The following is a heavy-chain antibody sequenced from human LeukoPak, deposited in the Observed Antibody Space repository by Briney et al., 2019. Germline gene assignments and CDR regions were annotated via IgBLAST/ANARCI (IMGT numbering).Heavy chain of an antibody. D-gene: IGHD3-10*01. CDR1: GGSISSGDYY. Sequence: SETLSLTCTVSGGSISSGDYYWSWIRQPPGKGLEWIGYIYYSGSTYYSPSLKSRVTISVDTSKNQFSLKLSSVTAADTAVYYCARQGRRYGSGSYYRTWGQGTLVTVSS. J-gene: IGHJ5*02. V-gene: IGHV4-30-4*01. CDR2: IYYSGST. CDR3: ARQGRRYGSGSYYRT.